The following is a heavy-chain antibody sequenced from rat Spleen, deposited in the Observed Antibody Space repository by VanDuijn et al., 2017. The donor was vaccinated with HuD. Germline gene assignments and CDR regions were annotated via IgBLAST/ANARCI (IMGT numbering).Heavy chain of an antibody. V-gene: IGHV2-63*01. CDR3: SRYNSGFDY. D-gene: IGHD4-3*01. J-gene: IGHJ2*01. CDR2: MRFNGDP. CDR1: GLSLTSYN. Sequence: QVQLKESGPGLVQTSQTLSLTCTVSGLSLTSYNVHWVRQPPGKGLEWMGRMRFNGDPSYSSTLNSRLSISRDTSKNQVFLKMHSLQTDDTGTYYCSRYNSGFDYWGQGVMVTVSS.